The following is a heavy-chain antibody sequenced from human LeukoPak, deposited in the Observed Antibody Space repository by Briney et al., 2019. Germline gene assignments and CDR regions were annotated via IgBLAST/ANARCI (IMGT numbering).Heavy chain of an antibody. CDR3: ARDPPGRVGATTVIYFDY. CDR1: GGSISSYY. D-gene: IGHD1-26*01. Sequence: SETLSLTCTVSGGSISSYYWSWIRQPAGKGPELIGRIYTGGRTNYNPSLKSRVTMSVDTSKNQFSLKLSSVTAADTAVYYCARDPPGRVGATTVIYFDYWGQGTLVTVSS. CDR2: IYTGGRT. V-gene: IGHV4-4*07. J-gene: IGHJ4*02.